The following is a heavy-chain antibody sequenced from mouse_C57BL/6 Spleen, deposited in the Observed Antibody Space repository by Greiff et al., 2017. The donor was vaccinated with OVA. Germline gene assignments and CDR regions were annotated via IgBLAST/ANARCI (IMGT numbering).Heavy chain of an antibody. CDR3: ARGVSGSREGYALDY. Sequence: QVQLQQPGAELVKPGASVKLSCKASGYTFTSYWMHWVKQRPGRGLEWIGRIDPNSGGTKYNEKFKSKATLTVDKSSSTAYMQLSSLTSEDSAVYDGARGVSGSREGYALDYWGQGTSLTVSS. V-gene: IGHV1-72*01. CDR1: GYTFTSYW. CDR2: IDPNSGGT. D-gene: IGHD1-1*01. J-gene: IGHJ4*01.